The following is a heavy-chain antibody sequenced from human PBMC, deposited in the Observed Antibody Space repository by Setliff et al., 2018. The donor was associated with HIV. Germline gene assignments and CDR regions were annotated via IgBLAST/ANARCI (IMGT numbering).Heavy chain of an antibody. CDR1: GYTFTGYY. Sequence: ASVKVSCKASGYTFTGYYVHWVRQAPGQGLEWMGWINPNDGGANYAPRFQGRVTMTSYTSITAASMELSSLRSDDTAVYYCALSSTTTRPYNWFDPWGQGTLVTVSS. D-gene: IGHD1-1*01. J-gene: IGHJ5*02. V-gene: IGHV1-2*02. CDR2: INPNDGGA. CDR3: ALSSTTTRPYNWFDP.